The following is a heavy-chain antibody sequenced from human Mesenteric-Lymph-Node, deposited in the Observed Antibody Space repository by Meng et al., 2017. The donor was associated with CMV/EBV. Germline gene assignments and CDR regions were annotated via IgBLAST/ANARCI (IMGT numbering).Heavy chain of an antibody. Sequence: GGSLRLSCVVSGFTVSSNYMNWVRQAPGKGLEWVSVIYPGGSAYYSDSVKGRFTISRDNSKNTRYLQRNSLRAEDTAVYYCASSGVVSAAITYYWGQGTLVTVSS. J-gene: IGHJ4*02. V-gene: IGHV3-66*01. CDR3: ASSGVVSAAITYY. CDR1: GFTVSSNY. D-gene: IGHD2-2*01. CDR2: IYPGGSA.